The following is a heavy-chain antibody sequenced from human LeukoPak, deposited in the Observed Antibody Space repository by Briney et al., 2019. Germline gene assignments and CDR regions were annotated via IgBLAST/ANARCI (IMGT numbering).Heavy chain of an antibody. Sequence: GESLKISCKGSGYSFTSYWIGWVRQMPGKGLEWMGIIYPGDSDTRYSPSFQGQVTISADKSISTTYLQWSSLKASDTAMYYCARHRGLRYFDWLPMGGFDPWGQGTLVTVSS. V-gene: IGHV5-51*01. CDR3: ARHRGLRYFDWLPMGGFDP. D-gene: IGHD3-9*01. CDR2: IYPGDSDT. J-gene: IGHJ5*02. CDR1: GYSFTSYW.